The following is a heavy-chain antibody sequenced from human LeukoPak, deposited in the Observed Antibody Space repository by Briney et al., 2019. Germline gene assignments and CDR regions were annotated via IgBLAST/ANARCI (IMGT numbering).Heavy chain of an antibody. CDR3: ARHGFRGSNYYFDY. D-gene: IGHD1-26*01. J-gene: IGHJ4*02. V-gene: IGHV4-59*08. CDR1: GGSISSYY. Sequence: SETLSLTCTVSGGSISSYYWSWIRQPPGKGLEWIGYIYYSGSTNYNPSLKSRVTISVDTSKNQFSLKLSSVTAADTAVYYCARHGFRGSNYYFDYWGQGTLVTVSS. CDR2: IYYSGST.